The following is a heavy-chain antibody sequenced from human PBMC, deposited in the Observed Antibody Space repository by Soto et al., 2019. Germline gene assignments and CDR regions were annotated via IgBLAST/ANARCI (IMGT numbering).Heavy chain of an antibody. J-gene: IGHJ5*02. Sequence: EVQLLASGGGLGQPGGSLRLSCATSGFTFKNYPLAWVRQSAGKGLQWVSSISGSGAERSYADSVKGRFTISRDDSQNTMYLQMSSLRVDDTATYYCAKGSLIFGEGVYDWFDTWGQGTRVVVSS. CDR2: ISGSGAER. V-gene: IGHV3-23*01. CDR3: AKGSLIFGEGVYDWFDT. D-gene: IGHD3-10*01. CDR1: GFTFKNYP.